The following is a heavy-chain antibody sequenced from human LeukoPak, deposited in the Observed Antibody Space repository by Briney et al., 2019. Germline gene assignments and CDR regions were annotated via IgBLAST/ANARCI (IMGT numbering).Heavy chain of an antibody. D-gene: IGHD6-19*01. J-gene: IGHJ4*02. CDR3: ARDLAVADIDY. Sequence: GGSLRLSCAASGFTFSAYEMNWVRQAPGKGLEWVSAISSSSGYIYYADSVKGRFTISRDNAKNSLYLLMNSLRAEDTAVYYCARDLAVADIDYWGQGTLVTVSS. CDR1: GFTFSAYE. CDR2: ISSSSGYI. V-gene: IGHV3-21*01.